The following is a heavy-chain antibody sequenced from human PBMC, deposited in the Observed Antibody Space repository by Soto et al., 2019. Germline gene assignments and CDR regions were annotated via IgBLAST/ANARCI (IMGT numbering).Heavy chain of an antibody. D-gene: IGHD3-3*01. Sequence: QITLNESGPTVVRPTETLTLTCRFSGFSLTTSGVGVGWIRQSPGKAPEWLALIYWDDDKRYSASLKSSLTITKDTSKNQVVLTVSDLDPTDKATYYCAHRVLRTVFGLVTTTAIYFDFWGQGTPVAVSS. V-gene: IGHV2-5*02. CDR3: AHRVLRTVFGLVTTTAIYFDF. CDR2: IYWDDDK. J-gene: IGHJ4*02. CDR1: GFSLTTSGVG.